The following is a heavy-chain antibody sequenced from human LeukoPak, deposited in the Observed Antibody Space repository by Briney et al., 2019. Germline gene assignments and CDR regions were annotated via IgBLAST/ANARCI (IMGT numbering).Heavy chain of an antibody. CDR3: ARSSSWSDDAFDI. V-gene: IGHV3-48*02. Sequence: GGSLRLSCAASGFTFSNYNMNWARQAPGKGLEWVSYISSSSSTIYYADSVRGRFTISRDNAKNSLYLQMNSLRDEGTAVYYCARSSSWSDDAFDIWGQGTMVTVSS. CDR2: ISSSSSTI. CDR1: GFTFSNYN. J-gene: IGHJ3*02. D-gene: IGHD6-13*01.